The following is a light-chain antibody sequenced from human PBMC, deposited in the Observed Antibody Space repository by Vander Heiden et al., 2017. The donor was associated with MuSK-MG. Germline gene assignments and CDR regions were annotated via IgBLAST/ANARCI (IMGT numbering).Light chain of an antibody. Sequence: DIHMTQSPTSLSATVGDSVTITCRASQSIRTNVNWYQQKPGKAPKSLIYAASSLQSGVPSRFSGRGSGTDFTLIISSVQPEDFATYFCQQSYRSPWTFGPGTKVEIK. J-gene: IGKJ1*01. CDR2: AAS. CDR1: QSIRTN. V-gene: IGKV1-39*01. CDR3: QQSYRSPWT.